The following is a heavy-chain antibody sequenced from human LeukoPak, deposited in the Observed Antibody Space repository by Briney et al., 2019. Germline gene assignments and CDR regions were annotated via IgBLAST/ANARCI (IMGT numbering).Heavy chain of an antibody. J-gene: IGHJ4*02. Sequence: GESLKISCKGSGYSFNNYWIGWVRQMPGKGLEWMGIIYPGDSDTSYSPSFQGQVTISADKSISTAYLQWSSLKASDTAMYYCAKNYYYASGSYSYFDYWGQGTLVTVSS. V-gene: IGHV5-51*01. CDR3: AKNYYYASGSYSYFDY. CDR1: GYSFNNYW. D-gene: IGHD3-10*01. CDR2: IYPGDSDT.